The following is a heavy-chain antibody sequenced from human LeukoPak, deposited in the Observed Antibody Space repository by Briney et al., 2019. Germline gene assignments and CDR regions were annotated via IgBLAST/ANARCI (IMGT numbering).Heavy chain of an antibody. D-gene: IGHD4-11*01. V-gene: IGHV3-21*01. CDR2: ISDSRDYK. Sequence: GGSXRLSCXXSXXXFSSHSMXWVRQAPGKGLEGVSSISDSRDYKYYADSVKGRFTISTDDAKKSVSLQMNSLSAEDTAVYYCARGGKLDYPFDYWGQGTLVTVSS. CDR1: XXXFSSHS. CDR3: ARGGKLDYPFDY. J-gene: IGHJ4*02.